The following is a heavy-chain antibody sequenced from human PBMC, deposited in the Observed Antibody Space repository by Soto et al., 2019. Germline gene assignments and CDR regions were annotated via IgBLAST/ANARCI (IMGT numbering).Heavy chain of an antibody. Sequence: PSETLSLTCAVSGYSISSGYYWGWIRRPPGKGLEWIGSIYHSGSTYYNPSLKSRVTISVDTSKNQFSLKLSSVTAADTAVYYCARGSSSYYYYYGMDVWGQGTTVTVSS. J-gene: IGHJ6*02. CDR2: IYHSGST. CDR3: ARGSSSYYYYYGMDV. D-gene: IGHD6-6*01. CDR1: GYSISSGYY. V-gene: IGHV4-38-2*01.